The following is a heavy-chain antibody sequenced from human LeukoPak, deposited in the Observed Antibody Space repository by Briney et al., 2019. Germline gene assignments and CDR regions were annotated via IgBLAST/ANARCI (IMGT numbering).Heavy chain of an antibody. CDR1: GYTFTTYG. D-gene: IGHD1-26*01. CDR3: ARDTGSNFFDP. Sequence: ASVRVSCKASGYTFTTYGIIWVRQAPGQGLEWMGWISTYNAKTKYAQNLQGGVAMTTDTSTSTVYMELRSLTSDDTAVYYCARDTGSNFFDPWGQGTLVTAAS. V-gene: IGHV1-18*01. CDR2: ISTYNAKT. J-gene: IGHJ5*02.